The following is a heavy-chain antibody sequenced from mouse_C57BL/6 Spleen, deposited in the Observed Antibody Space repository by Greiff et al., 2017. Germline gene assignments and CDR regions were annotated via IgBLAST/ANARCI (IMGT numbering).Heavy chain of an antibody. D-gene: IGHD4-1*01. CDR3: ARWEYYFDY. CDR1: GYTFTDYY. CDR2: IYPGSGNT. Sequence: QVQLQQSGAELVRPGASVKLSCKASGYTFTDYYINWVKQRPGQGLEWIARIYPGSGNTYYNEKFKGKATLTAEKSSSTAYMQLSSLTSEDSAVYFCARWEYYFDYWGQGTTLTVSS. J-gene: IGHJ2*01. V-gene: IGHV1-76*01.